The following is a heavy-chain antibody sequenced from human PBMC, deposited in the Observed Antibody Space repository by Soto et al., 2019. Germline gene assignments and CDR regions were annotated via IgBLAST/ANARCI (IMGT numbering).Heavy chain of an antibody. CDR3: AREGRIAGGLDY. V-gene: IGHV3-30*03. CDR2: ISYDGSNK. D-gene: IGHD6-13*01. CDR1: GFTFSSYV. Sequence: QVQLVESGGGVVQPGRSLRLSCAASGFTFSSYVMHWVRQAPGKGLEWVAVISYDGSNKYYADSVKGRFTISRDNSKNTLYLQMSSLRAGDTAVYYCAREGRIAGGLDYWGQGTLVTVSS. J-gene: IGHJ4*02.